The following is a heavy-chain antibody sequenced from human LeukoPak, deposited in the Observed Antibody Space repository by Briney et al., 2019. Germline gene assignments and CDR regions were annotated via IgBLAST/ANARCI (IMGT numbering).Heavy chain of an antibody. CDR3: ARDPRLDPRGGVTIFDY. V-gene: IGHV3-23*01. J-gene: IGHJ4*02. CDR1: GFTFSSYA. D-gene: IGHD4-17*01. Sequence: PGGSLRLSCAASGFTFSSYAMNWVRQAPGKGLEWVSTISGSGANTYNADSVKGRFTISRDNSKNSLYLQMNSLRAEDTAVYYCARDPRLDPRGGVTIFDYWGQGTLVTVSS. CDR2: ISGSGANT.